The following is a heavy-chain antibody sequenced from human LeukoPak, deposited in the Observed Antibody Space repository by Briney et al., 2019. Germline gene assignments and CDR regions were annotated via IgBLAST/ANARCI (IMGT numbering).Heavy chain of an antibody. Sequence: ASVKVSCKASGYTFTGYYMHWVRQAPGQGLEWMGWINPNSGGTNYAQKFQGRVTMTRDTSISTAYMDLSRLRSDDTAVYYCARSGDYYGSGSYLYWGQGTLVTVSS. V-gene: IGHV1-2*02. J-gene: IGHJ4*02. CDR3: ARSGDYYGSGSYLY. D-gene: IGHD3-10*01. CDR1: GYTFTGYY. CDR2: INPNSGGT.